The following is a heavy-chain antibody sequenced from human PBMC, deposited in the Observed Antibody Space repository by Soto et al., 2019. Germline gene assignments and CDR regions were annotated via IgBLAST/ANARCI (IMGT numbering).Heavy chain of an antibody. V-gene: IGHV4-34*01. D-gene: IGHD1-26*01. J-gene: IGHJ5*02. Sequence: SDTLSLTCAVYGGSFSGYYWSWIRQPPGKGLEWIGEINHSGSTNYNPSLKSRVTISVDTSKNQFSLKLSSVTAADTAVYYCARVPGSSRRVVWFDPWGQGTLVTVSS. CDR2: INHSGST. CDR3: ARVPGSSRRVVWFDP. CDR1: GGSFSGYY.